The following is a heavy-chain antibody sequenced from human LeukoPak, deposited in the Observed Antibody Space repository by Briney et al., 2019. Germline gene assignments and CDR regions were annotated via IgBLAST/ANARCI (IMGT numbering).Heavy chain of an antibody. J-gene: IGHJ4*02. D-gene: IGHD7-27*01. CDR1: KYTFTSYD. CDR2: MNPVSGNT. Sequence: ASVKVSCKASKYTFTSYDINWVRQATGQGLEWMGWMNPVSGNTGYAQNFQGRFTMTRDTAISTACMELSSLRSEDTAVYYCARGPRNWGFDYWGQGTLVTVSS. V-gene: IGHV1-8*01. CDR3: ARGPRNWGFDY.